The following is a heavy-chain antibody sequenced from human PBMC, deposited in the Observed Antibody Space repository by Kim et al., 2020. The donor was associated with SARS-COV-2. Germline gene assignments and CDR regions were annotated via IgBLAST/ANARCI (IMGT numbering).Heavy chain of an antibody. J-gene: IGHJ5*02. CDR2: ISWNSGSI. V-gene: IGHV3-9*01. Sequence: GGSLRLSCAASGFTFDDYAMHRDRKAPGKGLEWVSGISWNSGSIGYADSVKGRFTISRDNAKNSLYLQMNSLRAEDTALYYCAKDMRSSSWYNLPWFDPWGQGTLVTVSS. CDR3: AKDMRSSSWYNLPWFDP. CDR1: GFTFDDYA. D-gene: IGHD6-13*01.